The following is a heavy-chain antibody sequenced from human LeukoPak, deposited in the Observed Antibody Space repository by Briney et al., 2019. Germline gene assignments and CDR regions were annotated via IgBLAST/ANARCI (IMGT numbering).Heavy chain of an antibody. CDR2: ISNTGGNI. CDR3: AKETGLGKIDY. V-gene: IGHV3-23*01. CDR1: GFIFTTYA. Sequence: GGSLRLSCAASGFIFTTYAMSWVRQAPGKGLEWVSTISNTGGNIYYADSVKGRFTISRDNSKNTLYVQMNSLRAEDTALYYCAKETGLGKIDYWGQGTLVTVSS. J-gene: IGHJ4*02. D-gene: IGHD7-27*01.